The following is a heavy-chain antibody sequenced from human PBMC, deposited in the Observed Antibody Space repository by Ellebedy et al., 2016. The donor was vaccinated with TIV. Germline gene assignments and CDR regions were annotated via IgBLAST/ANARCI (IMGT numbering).Heavy chain of an antibody. V-gene: IGHV4-34*01. CDR2: INHYGSA. J-gene: IGHJ4*01. CDR3: ARGLRLDEVVEVAGYDY. D-gene: IGHD2-15*01. Sequence: MPSETLSLTCTVSGGPISGYFWSWIRQTPGKGLEWIGDINHYGSANYNPSLKSRVTILIETSKNQFSLRLSSVTAADTGVYYCARGLRLDEVVEVAGYDYWGHGTLVTVSS. CDR1: GGPISGYF.